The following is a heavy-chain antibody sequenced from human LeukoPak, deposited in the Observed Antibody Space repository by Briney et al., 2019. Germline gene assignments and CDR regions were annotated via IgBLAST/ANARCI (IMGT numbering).Heavy chain of an antibody. V-gene: IGHV3-30-3*01. D-gene: IGHD3-22*01. J-gene: IGHJ4*02. CDR3: ANGAYYYDSSGSTGY. CDR2: ISYDGSNK. Sequence: PGGSLRLSCAASGFTFSSYAMHWVRQAPGKGLEWVAVISYDGSNKYYADSVKGRFTISRDNSKNTLYLQMNSLRAEDTAVYYCANGAYYYDSSGSTGYWGQGTLVTVYS. CDR1: GFTFSSYA.